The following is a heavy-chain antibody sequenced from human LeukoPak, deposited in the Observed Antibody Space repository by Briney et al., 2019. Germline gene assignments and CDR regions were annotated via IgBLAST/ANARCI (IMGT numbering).Heavy chain of an antibody. CDR3: ARVTGMVRGRWFDP. J-gene: IGHJ5*02. D-gene: IGHD3-10*01. CDR1: GGSISSSNW. V-gene: IGHV4-4*02. CDR2: IYHSGST. Sequence: SGTLSLTCAVSGGSISSSNWWSWVRPPPGKGLEWIGEIYHSGSTNYNPSLKSGVTISVDKSKNQFSLKLSSVTAADTAVYYCARVTGMVRGRWFDPWGQGTLVTVSS.